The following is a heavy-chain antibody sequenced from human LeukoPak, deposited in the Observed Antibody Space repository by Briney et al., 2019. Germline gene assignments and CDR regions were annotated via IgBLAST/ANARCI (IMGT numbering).Heavy chain of an antibody. J-gene: IGHJ5*02. V-gene: IGHV4-30-4*01. Sequence: TSETLSLTCTVSGGSISSGDYYWRWIRQPPGKGLEWIGYIYYSGSTYYNPSLKSRVTISVDTSKNQFPLKLSSVTAADTAVYYCARGQRIQLWLLRNWFDPWGQGTLVTVSS. D-gene: IGHD5-18*01. CDR3: ARGQRIQLWLLRNWFDP. CDR2: IYYSGST. CDR1: GGSISSGDYY.